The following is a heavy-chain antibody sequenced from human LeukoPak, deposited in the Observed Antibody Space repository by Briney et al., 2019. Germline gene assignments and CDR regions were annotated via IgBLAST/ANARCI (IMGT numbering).Heavy chain of an antibody. D-gene: IGHD1-7*01. CDR2: IYHSGST. J-gene: IGHJ5*02. V-gene: IGHV4-4*02. Sequence: SETLSLTCAVSGGSISSSNWWSWVRQPPGKGLEWIGEIYHSGSTNYNPSLKSRVTISVDKSKDQFSLKLSSVTAADTAVYYCARGRQLELRGEWFDPWGQGTLVTVSS. CDR1: GGSISSSNW. CDR3: ARGRQLELRGEWFDP.